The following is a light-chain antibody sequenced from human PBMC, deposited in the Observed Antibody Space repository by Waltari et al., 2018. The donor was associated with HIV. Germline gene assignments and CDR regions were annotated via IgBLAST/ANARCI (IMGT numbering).Light chain of an antibody. CDR1: SSNIGGNT. CDR2: SNN. CDR3: ASRDDSLNGPV. Sequence: QSVLTQPPSASGTPGQRVTISCSGSSSNIGGNTVNWYQHLPGTAPKLLIYSNNQRPSGVPDRFSGSKSGTSASLAISGLQSEDEADYYCASRDDSLNGPVFGRGTKLTVL. J-gene: IGLJ2*01. V-gene: IGLV1-44*01.